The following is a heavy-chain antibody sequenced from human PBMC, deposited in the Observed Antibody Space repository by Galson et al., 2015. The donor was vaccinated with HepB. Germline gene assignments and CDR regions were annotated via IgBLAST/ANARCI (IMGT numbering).Heavy chain of an antibody. CDR1: GYTFTSYG. CDR2: ISAYNGNT. CDR3: AKGYDILTGYYTDYYYYGMDV. J-gene: IGHJ6*02. V-gene: IGHV1-18*04. Sequence: SVKVSCKASGYTFTSYGISWVRQAPGQGLEWMGWISAYNGNTNYAQKLQGRVTMTTDTSTSTAYMELRSLRSDDTAVYYCAKGYDILTGYYTDYYYYGMDVWGQGTTVTVSS. D-gene: IGHD3-9*01.